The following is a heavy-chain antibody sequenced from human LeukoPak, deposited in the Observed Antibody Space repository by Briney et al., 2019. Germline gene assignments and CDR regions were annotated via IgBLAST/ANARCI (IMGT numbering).Heavy chain of an antibody. CDR1: GFTFTTYT. CDR2: VVGNGGTT. Sequence: PGGSLRLSCAASGFTFTTYTIHWVRQAPGQGLEYVSAVVGNGGTTYYANSVKGRFTISRDNSKNTVYLQMGSLRAEVTAVYYCARERAFYYFDYWGQGALVTVSS. CDR3: ARERAFYYFDY. V-gene: IGHV3-64*01. J-gene: IGHJ4*02.